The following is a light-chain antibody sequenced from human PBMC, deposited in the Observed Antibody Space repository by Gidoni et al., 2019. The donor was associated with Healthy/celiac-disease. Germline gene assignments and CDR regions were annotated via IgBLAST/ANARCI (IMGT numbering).Light chain of an antibody. CDR3: QQYGSSPPLT. Sequence: EIVLTPSPGTLYLSPGERATLSCRASQRVSSSYLAWYQQKPGQAPRLLIYGASSRATGIPDRFSGSGSGTDFTLTISRLEPEDFAVYYCQQYGSSPPLTFGGGTKVEIK. V-gene: IGKV3-20*01. CDR2: GAS. CDR1: QRVSSSY. J-gene: IGKJ4*01.